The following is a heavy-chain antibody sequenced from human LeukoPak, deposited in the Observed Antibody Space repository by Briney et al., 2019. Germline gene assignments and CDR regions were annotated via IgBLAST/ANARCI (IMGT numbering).Heavy chain of an antibody. Sequence: GGSLRLSCTASGLTFGDYAMSWVRQAPGKGLEWVAFIRSKAYGGTTEYAASVKGRFTISRDDSKSIAYLQMNSLKTDDTAVYYCTRGSLYSSDQFWYFDLWGRGTLVTVSS. CDR1: GLTFGDYA. D-gene: IGHD6-19*01. V-gene: IGHV3-49*04. J-gene: IGHJ2*01. CDR2: IRSKAYGGTT. CDR3: TRGSLYSSDQFWYFDL.